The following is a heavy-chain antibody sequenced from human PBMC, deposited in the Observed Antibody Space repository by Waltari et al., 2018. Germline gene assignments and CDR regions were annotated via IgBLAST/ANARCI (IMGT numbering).Heavy chain of an antibody. CDR3: TRDPLRRYDY. V-gene: IGHV3-7*01. CDR1: GLTCRHYW. CDR2: IKEDGSEN. D-gene: IGHD3-16*01. Sequence: EVQLVESGGGLVQPGGSVRSSCVVSGLTCRHYWITWVRQAPGQGLEWVASIKEDGSENHYVDSVKGRFTISRDNAENSVNLQMNSLRAEDTAVYYCTRDPLRRYDYWGQGTLVTVSS. J-gene: IGHJ4*02.